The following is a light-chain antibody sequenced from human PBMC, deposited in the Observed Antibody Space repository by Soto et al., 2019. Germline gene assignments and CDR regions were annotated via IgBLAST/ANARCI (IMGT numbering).Light chain of an antibody. CDR2: EGS. CDR3: CSYAGSSTFYV. CDR1: SSDVGSYNL. J-gene: IGLJ1*01. Sequence: QPVLTQPASGSGSPGQSITISCTGTSSDVGSYNLVSWYQQHPGKAPKLMIYEGSKRPSGVSNRFSGSKSGNTASLTISGLQAEDEADYYCCSYAGSSTFYVFGTGTKLTVL. V-gene: IGLV2-23*03.